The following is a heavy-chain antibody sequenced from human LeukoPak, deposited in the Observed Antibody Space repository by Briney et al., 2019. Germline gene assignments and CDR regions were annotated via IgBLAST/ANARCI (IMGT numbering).Heavy chain of an antibody. CDR2: ISAYNGNT. Sequence: GASVTVSCQASGYTFPNYGISWVRQAPAQGLEWMGWISAYNGNTNYAQKLQGRVTMTTDTSASTAYMELRSLRSDDTAVYYCARDFALLWFGDFFDYWGQGTLVTVSS. J-gene: IGHJ4*02. V-gene: IGHV1-18*04. CDR1: GYTFPNYG. D-gene: IGHD3-10*01. CDR3: ARDFALLWFGDFFDY.